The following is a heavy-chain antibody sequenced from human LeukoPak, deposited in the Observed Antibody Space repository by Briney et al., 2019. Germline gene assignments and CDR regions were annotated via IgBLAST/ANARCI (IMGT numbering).Heavy chain of an antibody. CDR3: AKRDNNDYYTGLHVFDI. CDR2: ISGSGDTT. CDR1: GFTFSDYA. J-gene: IGHJ3*02. D-gene: IGHD3-22*01. Sequence: PGGSLRLSCAASGFTFSDYAMNWVRQAPGQGPGWVSGISGSGDTTYYTDSVKGRFTISRDNSKNTVDLQMNTLRAEDTAVYYCAKRDNNDYYTGLHVFDIWGQGTLVTVSS. V-gene: IGHV3-23*01.